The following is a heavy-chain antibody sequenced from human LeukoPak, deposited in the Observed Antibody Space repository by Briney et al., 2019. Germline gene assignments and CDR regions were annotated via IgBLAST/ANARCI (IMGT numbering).Heavy chain of an antibody. CDR1: GFTFSRYW. CDR2: INSDGSST. J-gene: IGHJ4*02. D-gene: IGHD2-2*01. V-gene: IGHV3-74*01. Sequence: GGSLRLSCAASGFTFSRYWMHWVRPAPGKGLVWVSRINSDGSSTNYADSMKGRFTISRDNAKNTLFLQMDRLRAEDTAVYYCARPSEYCSSTTCSIDYWGQGTLVTVSS. CDR3: ARPSEYCSSTTCSIDY.